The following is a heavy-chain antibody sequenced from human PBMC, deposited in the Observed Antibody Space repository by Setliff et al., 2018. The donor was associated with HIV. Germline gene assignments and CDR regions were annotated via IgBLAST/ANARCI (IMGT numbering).Heavy chain of an antibody. CDR2: ISSSGNTV. J-gene: IGHJ4*02. V-gene: IGHV3-48*04. D-gene: IGHD3-10*01. CDR1: GFTFSYYN. Sequence: GGSLRLSCAASGFTFSYYNMNWVRQAPGKGLEWVSYISSSGNTVYYADSVKGRFAISRDNAKRSLYLQMNSLRGEDTAVYYCARYFRDGSYNDYWGQGTLVTVSS. CDR3: ARYFRDGSYNDY.